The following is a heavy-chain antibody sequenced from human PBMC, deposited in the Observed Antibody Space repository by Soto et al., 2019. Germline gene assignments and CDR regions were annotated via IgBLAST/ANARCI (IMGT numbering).Heavy chain of an antibody. D-gene: IGHD1-1*01. CDR2: ISTTNII. J-gene: IGHJ4*02. V-gene: IGHV3-48*02. CDR3: ARRSLAGTIDY. CDR1: GFAFSNYG. Sequence: PGGSLRLSCATSGFAFSNYGMKWVRQAPGNGLAWLSYISTTNIIYNADSVKGRFTISRDNAKNSLYLQMNSLRDEDTAVYYCARRSLAGTIDYWGQGTLVTVSS.